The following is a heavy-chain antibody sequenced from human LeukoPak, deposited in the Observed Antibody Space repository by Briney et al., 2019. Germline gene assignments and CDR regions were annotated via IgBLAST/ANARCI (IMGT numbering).Heavy chain of an antibody. J-gene: IGHJ4*02. Sequence: GRSLRLSCAASGFTFDDYAMHWVRHAPGKGLEWVSGISWNSGSIVYADSVKGRFTISRDNAKNSLYLQMNSLRAEDTALYYCAKAGGSWYPDYFDYWGQGTLVTVSS. CDR1: GFTFDDYA. V-gene: IGHV3-9*01. D-gene: IGHD6-13*01. CDR3: AKAGGSWYPDYFDY. CDR2: ISWNSGSI.